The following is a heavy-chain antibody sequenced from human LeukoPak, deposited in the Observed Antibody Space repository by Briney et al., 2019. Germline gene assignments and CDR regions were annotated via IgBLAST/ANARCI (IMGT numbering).Heavy chain of an antibody. V-gene: IGHV7-4-1*02. CDR1: GYTFTSHA. Sequence: GASVKVSCKASGYTFTSHAMNWVRQAPGEGLEWMGWINTNTGNPTYAQGFIGRFVFSLATSVSPAYLQISSLQAEDTAVYYCTRGRLAAAGTFDNWGQGTLVTVSS. D-gene: IGHD6-13*01. CDR2: INTNTGNP. J-gene: IGHJ4*02. CDR3: TRGRLAAAGTFDN.